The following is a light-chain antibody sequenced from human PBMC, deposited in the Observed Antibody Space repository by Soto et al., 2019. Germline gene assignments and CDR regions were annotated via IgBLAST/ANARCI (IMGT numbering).Light chain of an antibody. V-gene: IGLV2-23*01. CDR1: SSDVGSYNF. Sequence: QSALTQPASVSGSPGQSITISCTGTSSDVGSYNFVSWYQQHPGKAPKLMIYEGSKRPSGVSNRFSGSKSGNTASLTISGLQAEDEAEYYCCSYAGSSTLVFGGGTKVTVL. J-gene: IGLJ2*01. CDR3: CSYAGSSTLV. CDR2: EGS.